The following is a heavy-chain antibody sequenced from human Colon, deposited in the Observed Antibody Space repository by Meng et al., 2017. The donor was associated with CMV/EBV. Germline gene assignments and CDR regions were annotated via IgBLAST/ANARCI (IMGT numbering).Heavy chain of an antibody. Sequence: CAASRFTFSSYSVHWVRQAPGKGLAWVSRVSTGGTTTHSADSVKGRFSISRDNAKNTVYLHMNSLRVEDTAVYYCAAYCYETSPPWDWGQGTLVTVSS. CDR2: VSTGGTTT. V-gene: IGHV3-74*01. D-gene: IGHD3-22*01. CDR1: RFTFSSYS. J-gene: IGHJ4*02. CDR3: AAYCYETSPPWD.